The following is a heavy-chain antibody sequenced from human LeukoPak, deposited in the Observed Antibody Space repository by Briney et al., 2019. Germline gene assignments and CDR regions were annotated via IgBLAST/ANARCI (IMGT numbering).Heavy chain of an antibody. D-gene: IGHD1-7*01. CDR2: IYYSGST. CDR1: GGSISSGDYY. J-gene: IGHJ3*02. CDR3: ARVGGNWNYSDAFDI. Sequence: PSETLSLTCTVSGGSISSGDYYWSWIRQPPGKGLEWIGYIYYSGSTYYNPSLKSRVTISVDTSKNQFSLKLSSVTAADTAVYYCARVGGNWNYSDAFDIWGQGTMVTISS. V-gene: IGHV4-30-4*08.